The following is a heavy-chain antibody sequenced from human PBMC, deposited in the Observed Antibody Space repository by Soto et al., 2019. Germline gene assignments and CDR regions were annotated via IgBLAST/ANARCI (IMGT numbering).Heavy chain of an antibody. J-gene: IGHJ4*02. CDR1: GGSISNVNDC. D-gene: IGHD7-27*01. CDR2: IYSGGSI. Sequence: QVQLQESGPGLVKPSQTLSLTCIVSGGSISNVNDCWSWIRQRPDKGLGWIGHIYSGGSIYKNPSLTSRVTISVDTSKNQFSLQRSSVSAADTAVYYCARGPSGDKVDYWGQGTLVTVSS. CDR3: ARGPSGDKVDY. V-gene: IGHV4-30-4*01.